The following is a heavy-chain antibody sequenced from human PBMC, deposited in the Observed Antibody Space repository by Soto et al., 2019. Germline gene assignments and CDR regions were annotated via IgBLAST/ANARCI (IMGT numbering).Heavy chain of an antibody. J-gene: IGHJ6*02. CDR3: ARRRYCGYDCYHKHYYGMDV. V-gene: IGHV1-69*08. CDR2: VIPVLTTT. D-gene: IGHD2-21*02. Sequence: QVQLVQSGAEVKKPGCSVRVSCRSSGDTFSSYIVNWLRLAPGRGLEWMGRVIPVLTTTDYAQNFRGRVTISAVRSTNTVSLDLSSLRSDDTAVYYCARRRYCGYDCYHKHYYGMDVWGQGSLVTVAS. CDR1: GDTFSSYI.